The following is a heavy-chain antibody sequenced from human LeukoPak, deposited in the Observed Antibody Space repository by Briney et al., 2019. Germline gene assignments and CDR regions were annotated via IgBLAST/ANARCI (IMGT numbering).Heavy chain of an antibody. CDR1: GDSISSSSYY. Sequence: SETLSLTCTVSGDSISSSSYYCGFIRQPPGQGLEWIVSIYYSGSTNYNPSLKSRVTISVDTSKNQFSLKLSSVTAADTAVYYCARALFWENWYFDLWGRGTLVTVSS. V-gene: IGHV4-39*07. CDR3: ARALFWENWYFDL. D-gene: IGHD3-16*01. J-gene: IGHJ2*01. CDR2: IYYSGST.